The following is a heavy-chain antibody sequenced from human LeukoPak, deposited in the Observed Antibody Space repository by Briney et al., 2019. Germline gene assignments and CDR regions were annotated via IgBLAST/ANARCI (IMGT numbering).Heavy chain of an antibody. CDR3: ARMFHYDILTGYYRGFDY. D-gene: IGHD3-9*01. J-gene: IGHJ4*02. CDR2: ISYSGST. Sequence: SETLSLTCTVSGGSISSGGYYWSWIRQPPGKGLEWIGYISYSGSTNYNPSLKSRVTISVDPSKNQFSLKLSSVTAADTAVYYCARMFHYDILTGYYRGFDYWGQGTLVTVSS. CDR1: GGSISSGGYY. V-gene: IGHV4-61*08.